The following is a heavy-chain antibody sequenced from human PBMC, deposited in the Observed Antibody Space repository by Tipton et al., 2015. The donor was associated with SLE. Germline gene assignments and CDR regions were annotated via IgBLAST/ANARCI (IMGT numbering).Heavy chain of an antibody. CDR3: AREKDTAMEE. CDR2: ISSRGSTI. Sequence: GSLRLSCAASGFTFRSYEMNWVRQAPGKGLEGVSYISSRGSTIYYADSVKGRFTISRDNAKNSLYLQMNSLRAEDTAVYYCAREKDTAMEEWGQGTLATVSS. V-gene: IGHV3-48*03. CDR1: GFTFRSYE. J-gene: IGHJ4*02. D-gene: IGHD5-18*01.